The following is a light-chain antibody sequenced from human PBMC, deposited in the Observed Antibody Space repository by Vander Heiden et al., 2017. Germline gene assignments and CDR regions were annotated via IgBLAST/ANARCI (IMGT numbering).Light chain of an antibody. J-gene: IGLJ2*01. CDR3: AAWDDSLYGVV. CDR1: SSNIGSNT. V-gene: IGLV1-44*01. CDR2: SNN. Sequence: QSVLTQPPSASGTPGQRVTIAWSGSSSNIGSNTVNWFQPPPGTAPKLLIYSNNQLPSGVPDRFSGSKSGTSASLAISGLQSEDEADYYCAAWDDSLYGVVFGGGTKLTVL.